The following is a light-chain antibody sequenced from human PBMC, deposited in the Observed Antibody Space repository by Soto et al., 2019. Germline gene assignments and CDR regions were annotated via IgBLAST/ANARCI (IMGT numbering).Light chain of an antibody. Sequence: DIQLTPSPSTLAGSVGYRVTITCRASQTISSWLAWYQQKPGKAPKLLIYDASTLDSGVPSRFGGSGSGTEFTLTITSLQPADFATYHCQQYNSSSFGFGPGTKVDIK. J-gene: IGKJ3*01. V-gene: IGKV1-5*01. CDR3: QQYNSSSFG. CDR1: QTISSW. CDR2: DAS.